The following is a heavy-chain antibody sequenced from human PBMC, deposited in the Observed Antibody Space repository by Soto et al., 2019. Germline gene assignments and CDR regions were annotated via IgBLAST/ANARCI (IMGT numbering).Heavy chain of an antibody. Sequence: SETLSLTCTVSGGSISSGGYYWSWIRQHPGKGLEWIGYIYYSGSTYYNPSLKSRLTISVDTSKNQFSLKLSSVTAEDTAVYYCAKDIDPARLFFDYWGQGTLVTVSS. V-gene: IGHV4-31*03. CDR2: IYYSGST. CDR3: AKDIDPARLFFDY. J-gene: IGHJ4*01. D-gene: IGHD6-6*01. CDR1: GGSISSGGYY.